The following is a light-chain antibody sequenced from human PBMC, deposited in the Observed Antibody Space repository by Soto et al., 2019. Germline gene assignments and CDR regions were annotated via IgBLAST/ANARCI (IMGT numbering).Light chain of an antibody. CDR2: LSGDGSH. Sequence: QLVLTQSPSASPSLGASVKLTCTLSSGHSTYDVAWHQQQPQKGPRFLMKLSGDGSHTKGDGIPDRFSGSSSGAERYLIISSLQSEDEADYFCQTWGSGIWVFGGGTKLTVL. CDR1: SGHSTYD. V-gene: IGLV4-69*01. J-gene: IGLJ3*02. CDR3: QTWGSGIWV.